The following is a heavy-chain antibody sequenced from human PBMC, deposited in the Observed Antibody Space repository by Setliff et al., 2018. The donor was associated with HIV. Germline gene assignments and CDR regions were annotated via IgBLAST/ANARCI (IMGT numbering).Heavy chain of an antibody. D-gene: IGHD3-22*01. V-gene: IGHV3-30*14. CDR2: ISYDGNYK. J-gene: IGHJ4*02. CDR1: GFTFSNYA. Sequence: PGGSLRLSCAVSGFTFSNYAMHWVRQASGKGLEWVAVISYDGNYKYYSDSVKGRFTISRDNSKNTLYLQMNSLRAEDTAVYYCARARGYYDSSGYYSIDSWGQGTLVTVSS. CDR3: ARARGYYDSSGYYSIDS.